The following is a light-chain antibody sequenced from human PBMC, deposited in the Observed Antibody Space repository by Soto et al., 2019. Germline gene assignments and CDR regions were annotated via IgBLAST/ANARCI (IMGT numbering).Light chain of an antibody. CDR2: KTS. CDR3: QEYNTKSRT. CDR1: ESIYSW. J-gene: IGKJ1*01. Sequence: IQMTQSPSTLSASVGDTVTITCRASESIYSWLAWYKQIPGKAPQLLIYKTSTLQGGVPSRFSGSGSGAEYTLTISSLQPDDFAAYFCQEYNTKSRTFGQGTRV. V-gene: IGKV1-5*03.